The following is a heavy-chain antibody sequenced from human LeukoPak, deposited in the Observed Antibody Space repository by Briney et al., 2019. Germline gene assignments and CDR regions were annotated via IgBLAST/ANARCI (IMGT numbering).Heavy chain of an antibody. CDR2: ISAYNGNT. CDR1: GYTFTSYG. J-gene: IGHJ4*02. D-gene: IGHD3-16*02. V-gene: IGHV1-18*01. Sequence: ASVKVSCKASGYTFTSYGISWVRQAPGQGLEWMGWISAYNGNTNYAQKLQGRVTMTTDTSTSTAYMELRSLRSDDTAVCYCASRGITFGGVIVPLGYWGQGTLVTVSS. CDR3: ASRGITFGGVIVPLGY.